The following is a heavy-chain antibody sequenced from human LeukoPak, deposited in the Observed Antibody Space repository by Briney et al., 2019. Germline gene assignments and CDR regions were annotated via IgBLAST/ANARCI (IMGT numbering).Heavy chain of an antibody. D-gene: IGHD5-12*01. J-gene: IGHJ5*02. Sequence: PSETLCLTCAASGSSISSGWYNWSWLRPRPGLDLKWNGYINFTGGTFSNPSLKTPVSMSVATYKNQLSLKLISVTATDTAVCYCARGGTGIKWAWFVPWGQGTQVTVSS. CDR1: GSSISSGWYN. CDR3: ARGGTGIKWAWFVP. CDR2: INFTGGT. V-gene: IGHV4-31*11.